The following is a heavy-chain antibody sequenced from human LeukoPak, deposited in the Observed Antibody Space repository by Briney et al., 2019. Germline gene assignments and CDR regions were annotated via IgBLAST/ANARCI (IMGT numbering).Heavy chain of an antibody. CDR3: ARSSRGGSGSYRRNY. CDR2: ISSSGGTI. J-gene: IGHJ4*02. Sequence: GGSLRLSCAASGFTFGDYYMSWIRQAPGKGLEWISYISSSGGTIYYADSVKGRFTVSRDNAKNSLYLQMNSLRAEDTALYYCARSSRGGSGSYRRNYWGQGTLVTVSS. D-gene: IGHD3-10*01. V-gene: IGHV3-11*01. CDR1: GFTFGDYY.